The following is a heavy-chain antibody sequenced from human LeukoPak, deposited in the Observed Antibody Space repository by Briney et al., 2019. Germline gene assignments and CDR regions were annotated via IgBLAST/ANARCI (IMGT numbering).Heavy chain of an antibody. V-gene: IGHV3-74*01. CDR2: INSDGSST. CDR3: AREGRNSYWYFDL. J-gene: IGHJ2*01. CDR1: GFTFSSYW. Sequence: PGGSPRLSCAASGFTFSSYWMHWVRQAPGKGLVWVSRINSDGSSTRYADSVKGRFTISSDNAQNTVYLQMNSLRAEDTAVYYCAREGRNSYWYFDLWGRGTLVTVSS. D-gene: IGHD4-23*01.